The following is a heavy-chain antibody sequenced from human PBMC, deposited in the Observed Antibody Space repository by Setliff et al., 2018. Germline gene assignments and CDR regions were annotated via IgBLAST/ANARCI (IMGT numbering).Heavy chain of an antibody. D-gene: IGHD3-22*01. CDR3: ARINFYVSSGYYYAPDF. CDR1: GYTFSNYG. CDR2: ISAYSGNT. Sequence: ASVKVSCKASGYTFSNYGITWVRQAPGQGLEWMGWISAYSGNTKYAQKLQGRVTMTTATSTTTASMELRSLRSDDTAVYYCARINFYVSSGYYYAPDFWGQGTLVTVSS. V-gene: IGHV1-18*01. J-gene: IGHJ4*02.